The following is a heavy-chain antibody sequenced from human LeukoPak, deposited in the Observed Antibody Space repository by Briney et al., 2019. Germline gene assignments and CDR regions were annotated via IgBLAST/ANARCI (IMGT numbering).Heavy chain of an antibody. D-gene: IGHD7-27*01. CDR3: AGSLGPLAEY. CDR2: INSGGSGT. V-gene: IGHV3-74*01. CDR1: EFTVSTNH. J-gene: IGHJ4*02. Sequence: GGSLRLSCAASEFTVSTNHMNWVRQTPGKGLMWVSRINSGGSGTSYADSVEGRFTISRDNAKNTLYLRMNSLRAEDTAVYYCAGSLGPLAEYWGQGTLVTVSS.